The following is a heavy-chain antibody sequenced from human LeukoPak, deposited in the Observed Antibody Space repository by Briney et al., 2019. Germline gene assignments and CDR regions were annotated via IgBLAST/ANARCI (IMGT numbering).Heavy chain of an antibody. CDR3: AKDMSAVYCSGGSCYPLDY. V-gene: IGHV3-23*01. Sequence: GGSLRLSCAASGFTFSSYAMSWVRQAPGKGLEWVSAMSGCGGSTYYADSVKGRFTISRDNSKNTLYLQMNSLRAEDTAVYYCAKDMSAVYCSGGSCYPLDYWGQGTLVTV. J-gene: IGHJ4*02. CDR2: MSGCGGST. D-gene: IGHD2-15*01. CDR1: GFTFSSYA.